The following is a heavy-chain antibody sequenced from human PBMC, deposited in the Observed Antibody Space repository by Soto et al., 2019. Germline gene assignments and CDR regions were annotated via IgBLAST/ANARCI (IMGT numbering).Heavy chain of an antibody. D-gene: IGHD3-16*02. CDR1: GFTFSSYS. V-gene: IGHV3-21*01. J-gene: IGHJ3*02. Sequence: GGSLRLSCAASGFTFSSYSMNWVRQAPGKGLEWVSSISSSSSYIYYADSVKGRFTISRDNAKNSLYLQMNSLRAEDTAVYYCATGNHDYIWGSYRTEPGEDAFDIWGQGTMVTVSS. CDR2: ISSSSSYI. CDR3: ATGNHDYIWGSYRTEPGEDAFDI.